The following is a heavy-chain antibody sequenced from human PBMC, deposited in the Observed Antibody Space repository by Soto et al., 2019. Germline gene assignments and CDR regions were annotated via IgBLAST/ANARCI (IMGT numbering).Heavy chain of an antibody. V-gene: IGHV1-69*13. CDR2: IIPIFGTA. Sequence: SVKVSCKASGGTFSSYAISWVRQAPGQGLEWMGGIIPIFGTANYAQKFQGRVTITADESTSTAHMELSSLRSEDTAVHYCARGEAITMARYGMDVWGQGTTVTVSS. CDR1: GGTFSSYA. D-gene: IGHD3-10*01. J-gene: IGHJ6*02. CDR3: ARGEAITMARYGMDV.